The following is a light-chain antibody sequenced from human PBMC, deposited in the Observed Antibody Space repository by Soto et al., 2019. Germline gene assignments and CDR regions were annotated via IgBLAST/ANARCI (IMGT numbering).Light chain of an antibody. V-gene: IGKV3-20*01. CDR1: QSVSNNY. CDR3: LQTYTTLTWT. CDR2: GAS. Sequence: EIVLTQSPGTLSLSPGERATLSCRASQSVSNNYLAWYQQKPGQAPRLLIYGASNRATGIPDRFSGSGSGTDFTLTISSLQPEDFATYYCLQTYTTLTWTFGQGTMV. J-gene: IGKJ1*01.